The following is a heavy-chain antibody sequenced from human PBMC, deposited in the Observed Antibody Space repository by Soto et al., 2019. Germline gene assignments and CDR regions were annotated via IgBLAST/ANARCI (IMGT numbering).Heavy chain of an antibody. V-gene: IGHV1-18*01. CDR3: ARCIQQDYYYGMDV. CDR1: GYTFYSHS. CDR2: ISADNSNT. D-gene: IGHD5-18*01. J-gene: IGHJ6*02. Sequence: QAQLVQSGAEVKKPGASVKVSCKASGYTFYSHSISWVRQAPGQGLEWMGRISADNSNTKYAQKFRGRVTMTTDTSTSTVYMELRNLRSDDTAVYYCARCIQQDYYYGMDVWGQGTTVTVS.